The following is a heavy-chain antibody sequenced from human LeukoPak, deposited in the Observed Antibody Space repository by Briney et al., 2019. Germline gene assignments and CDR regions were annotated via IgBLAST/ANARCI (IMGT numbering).Heavy chain of an antibody. Sequence: EASVKVSCKASGYTFTSYDINWVRQATGQGLEWMGWMNPNSGNTGYAQKFQGRVTVIRNTSISTAYMELSSLRSEDTAVYYCAKAYGSGGYNWFDPWGQGTLVTVSS. CDR3: AKAYGSGGYNWFDP. CDR1: GYTFTSYD. CDR2: MNPNSGNT. V-gene: IGHV1-8*01. J-gene: IGHJ5*02. D-gene: IGHD3-10*01.